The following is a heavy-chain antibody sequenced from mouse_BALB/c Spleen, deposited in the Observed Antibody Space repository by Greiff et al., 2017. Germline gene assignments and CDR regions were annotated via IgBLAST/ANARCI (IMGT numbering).Heavy chain of an antibody. Sequence: DVKLVESGGGLVKPGGSLKLPCAASGFTFSSYAMSWVRQSPEKRLEWVAEISSGGSYTYYPDTVTGRFTISRDNAKNTLYLEMSSLRSEDTAMYYCVCSLIYYGNYSFAYWGQGTLVTVSA. CDR1: GFTFSSYA. D-gene: IGHD2-1*01. CDR2: ISSGGSYT. CDR3: VCSLIYYGNYSFAY. V-gene: IGHV5-9-4*01. J-gene: IGHJ3*01.